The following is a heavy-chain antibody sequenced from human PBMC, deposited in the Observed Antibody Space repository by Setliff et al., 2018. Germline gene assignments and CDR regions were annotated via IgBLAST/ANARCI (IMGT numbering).Heavy chain of an antibody. CDR2: IYYSGST. V-gene: IGHV4-59*08. CDR3: ARTLLLSPYYFDY. CDR1: GGSISSYY. D-gene: IGHD2-21*01. Sequence: SETLSLTCTVSGGSISSYYWSWIRQPPGKGLEWIAYIYYSGSTNYNPSLKSRVTISVDTSKNQFSLKLSSVTAADTAVYYCARTLLLSPYYFDYWGQGTLVTVSS. J-gene: IGHJ4*02.